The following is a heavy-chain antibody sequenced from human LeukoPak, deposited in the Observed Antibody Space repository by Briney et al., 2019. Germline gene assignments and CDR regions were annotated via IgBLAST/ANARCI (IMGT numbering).Heavy chain of an antibody. CDR2: IWYDGSNK. CDR1: GFTFSSYG. CDR3: ARDEYSSSSFFDY. V-gene: IGHV3-33*08. Sequence: SGGSLRLSCAASGFTFSSYGMHWVRQAPGKGLEWVAVIWYDGSNKYYADSVKGRFTISRDNPKNTLYLQMNSLRAEDTAVYYCARDEYSSSSFFDYWGQGTLVTVSS. J-gene: IGHJ4*02. D-gene: IGHD6-6*01.